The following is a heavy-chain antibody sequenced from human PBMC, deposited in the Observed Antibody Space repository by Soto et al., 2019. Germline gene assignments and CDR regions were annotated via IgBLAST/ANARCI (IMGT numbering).Heavy chain of an antibody. J-gene: IGHJ5*02. V-gene: IGHV3-48*03. Sequence: GGSLRLSCAGSGFSFSSYEMNWVRQAPGKGLEWVSYISSSGSDTYYADSVKARFTISRDNAQNLLYLQMNRLRAEDTAVYYCASLSGSYGFDPWGQGTLVTVSS. D-gene: IGHD1-26*01. CDR1: GFSFSSYE. CDR2: ISSSGSDT. CDR3: ASLSGSYGFDP.